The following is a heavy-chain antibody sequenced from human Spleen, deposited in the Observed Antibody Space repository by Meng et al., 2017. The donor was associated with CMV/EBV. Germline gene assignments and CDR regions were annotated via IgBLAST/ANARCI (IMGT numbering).Heavy chain of an antibody. V-gene: IGHV1-69*10. CDR1: GDTFSSYA. Sequence: SVKVSCKASGDTFSSYAFNWVRQAPGQGLEWMGGIIPFLGGPHYAQNFQGRLTITTDQSSSTAYMQLSSLRAEDTAVYYCARTTMVRGTPRHPIDYWGQGTLVTVSS. D-gene: IGHD3-10*01. CDR3: ARTTMVRGTPRHPIDY. CDR2: IIPFLGGP. J-gene: IGHJ4*02.